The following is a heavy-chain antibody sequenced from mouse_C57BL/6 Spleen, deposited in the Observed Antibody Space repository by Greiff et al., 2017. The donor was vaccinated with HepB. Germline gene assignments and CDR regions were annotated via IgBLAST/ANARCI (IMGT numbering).Heavy chain of an antibody. CDR3: ARRREKLGTFDY. D-gene: IGHD4-1*01. V-gene: IGHV1-55*01. CDR1: GYTFTSYW. J-gene: IGHJ2*01. Sequence: VQLQQPGAELVKPGASVKMSCKASGYTFTSYWITWVKQRPGQGLEWIGDIYPGSGSTNYNEKFKSKATLTVDTSSSTAYMQLSSLTSEDSAVYYCARRREKLGTFDYWGQGTTLTVSS. CDR2: IYPGSGST.